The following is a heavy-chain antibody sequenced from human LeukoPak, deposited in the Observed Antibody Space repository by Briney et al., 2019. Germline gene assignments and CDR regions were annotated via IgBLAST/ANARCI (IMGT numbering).Heavy chain of an antibody. D-gene: IGHD6-19*01. Sequence: GASVKVSCKASGYTFTSYGISWVRQAPGQGLEWMGWISGYNGNTNYAQKLQGRVTMTTDTSTSTAYMELRSLKSDDTAVYYCARLPLYSSGRETWFDPWGQGTLVTVSS. CDR3: ARLPLYSSGRETWFDP. J-gene: IGHJ5*02. V-gene: IGHV1-18*01. CDR2: ISGYNGNT. CDR1: GYTFTSYG.